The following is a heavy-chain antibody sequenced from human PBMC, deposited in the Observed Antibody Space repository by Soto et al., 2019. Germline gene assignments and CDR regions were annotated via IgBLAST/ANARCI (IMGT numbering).Heavy chain of an antibody. CDR3: ARDFVVATFRNWFDP. V-gene: IGHV1-3*04. CDR1: GYNFSSFA. Sequence: HVQLVQSGTEVKKPGASVKVSCKASGYNFSSFAMHWVRQAPGQRLEWMGWINTGNGETRYSRNFQGRINITKDTSANVVYLNLTSLRSEDAAVYYCARDFVVATFRNWFDPWGQGTLVTVSP. J-gene: IGHJ5*02. D-gene: IGHD2-21*01. CDR2: INTGNGET.